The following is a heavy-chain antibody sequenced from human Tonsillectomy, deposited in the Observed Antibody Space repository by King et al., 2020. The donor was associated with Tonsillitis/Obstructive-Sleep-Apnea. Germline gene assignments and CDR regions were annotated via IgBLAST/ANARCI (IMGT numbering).Heavy chain of an antibody. CDR2: ISYDGNKK. J-gene: IGHJ6*02. Sequence: QVQLVESGGGVVQPGRSLRLSCAASGFTFNNYAMYWVRQAPGKGLEWVAVISYDGNKKYYADSVKGRFTISRDNSKNTLYLQMNSLRPEDTAVYYCARDTAYYEYVWGSYRYSEMNYYYYGMDVGGQGTTVTVSS. CDR3: ARDTAYYEYVWGSYRYSEMNYYYYGMDV. D-gene: IGHD3-16*02. CDR1: GFTFNNYA. V-gene: IGHV3-30*04.